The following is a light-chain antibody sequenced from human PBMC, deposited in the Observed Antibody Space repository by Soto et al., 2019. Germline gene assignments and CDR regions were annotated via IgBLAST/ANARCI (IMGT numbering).Light chain of an antibody. Sequence: QSALTQPASVSGSPGQSITISCTGTSSDVGGYNYVSWYQQHPGKAPKLMIYEVSNRPSGVSNLFSGSKSGNTASLTISGLPAEDEADYYCSSDTSSSTLVFVGGTKLTVL. CDR3: SSDTSSSTLV. V-gene: IGLV2-14*01. CDR1: SSDVGGYNY. J-gene: IGLJ3*02. CDR2: EVS.